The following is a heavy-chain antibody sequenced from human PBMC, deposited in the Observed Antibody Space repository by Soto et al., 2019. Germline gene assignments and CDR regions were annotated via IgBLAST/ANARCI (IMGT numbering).Heavy chain of an antibody. CDR3: ARPQDYDFWSGYYDGAFDY. Sequence: GGSLRLSCAASGFTFSSYSMNWVRQAPGKGLEWVSYISSSSSTIYYADSVKGRFTISRDNAKNSLYLQMNSLRAEDTAVYYCARPQDYDFWSGYYDGAFDYWGQGTLVTVSS. D-gene: IGHD3-3*01. J-gene: IGHJ4*02. CDR2: ISSSSSTI. CDR1: GFTFSSYS. V-gene: IGHV3-48*01.